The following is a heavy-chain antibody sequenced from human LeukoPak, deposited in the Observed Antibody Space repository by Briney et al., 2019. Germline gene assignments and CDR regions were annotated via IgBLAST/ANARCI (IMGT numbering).Heavy chain of an antibody. V-gene: IGHV3-7*01. CDR3: ARHGYYVFDY. Sequence: PGGSLRLSCAGSGFTFSSHWMGGVRQAPGKGLEWLANIKEDGHEKYYVDSVQGRFTISRDNAKNSLFLQMDSLRAEDTAVYFCARHGYYVFDYWGQGTLVSVSS. D-gene: IGHD4-17*01. CDR1: GFTFSSHW. J-gene: IGHJ4*02. CDR2: IKEDGHEK.